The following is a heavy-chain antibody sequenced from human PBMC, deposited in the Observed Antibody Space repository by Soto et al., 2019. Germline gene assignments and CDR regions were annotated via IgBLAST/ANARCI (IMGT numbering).Heavy chain of an antibody. J-gene: IGHJ4*02. CDR2: ISYDGSNK. CDR1: GFTFSSYG. D-gene: IGHD2-2*02. CDR3: AKLPLVPAAISDY. V-gene: IGHV3-30*18. Sequence: GGSLRLSCAASGFTFSSYGMHWVRQAPGKGLEWVAVISYDGSNKYYADSVKGRFTISRDNSKNTLYLQMNSLRAGDTAVYYCAKLPLVPAAISDYWGQGTLVTVSS.